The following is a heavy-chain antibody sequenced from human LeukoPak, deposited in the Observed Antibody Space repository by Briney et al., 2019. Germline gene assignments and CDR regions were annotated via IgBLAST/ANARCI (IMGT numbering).Heavy chain of an antibody. D-gene: IGHD1-1*01. V-gene: IGHV4-34*01. CDR3: ARGRLRYNWNVDSVYYYYGMDV. CDR2: INHSGST. CDR1: GGSFSGYY. Sequence: PSETLSLTCAVYGGSFSGYYWSWIRQPPGKGLEWMGEINHSGSTNYNPSLKSRVTISVDTSKNQFSLKLSSVTAADTAVYYCARGRLRYNWNVDSVYYYYGMDVWGQGATVADSS. J-gene: IGHJ6*02.